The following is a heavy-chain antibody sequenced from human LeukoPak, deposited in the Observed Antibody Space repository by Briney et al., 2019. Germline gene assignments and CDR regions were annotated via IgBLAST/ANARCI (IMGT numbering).Heavy chain of an antibody. V-gene: IGHV3-30*18. CDR1: GFTFSSYG. J-gene: IGHJ4*02. Sequence: GGSLRLSCAASGFTFSSYGMHWVRQAPGKGLEWVAVISYDGSNKYYADSVKGRFTISRDNSKNTLYLQMDSLRAEDTAVYYCAKDKNLAGDYWGQGTLVTVSS. CDR3: AKDKNLAGDY. D-gene: IGHD3-10*01. CDR2: ISYDGSNK.